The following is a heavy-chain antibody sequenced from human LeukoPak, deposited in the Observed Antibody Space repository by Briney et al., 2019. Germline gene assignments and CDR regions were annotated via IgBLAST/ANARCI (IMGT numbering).Heavy chain of an antibody. Sequence: SETLSLTCTVSGGSISSYYWSWIRQPPGKGLEWIGYIYYSGSTNYNPSLKSRVTISVDTSKNQFPLKLSSVTAADTAVYYCARGYDFWSGYYTPHYYYYYMDVWGKGTTVTVSS. CDR3: ARGYDFWSGYYTPHYYYYYMDV. V-gene: IGHV4-59*01. CDR1: GGSISSYY. D-gene: IGHD3-3*01. J-gene: IGHJ6*03. CDR2: IYYSGST.